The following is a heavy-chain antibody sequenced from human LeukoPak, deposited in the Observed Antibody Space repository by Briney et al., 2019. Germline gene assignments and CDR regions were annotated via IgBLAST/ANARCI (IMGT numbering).Heavy chain of an antibody. V-gene: IGHV3-23*01. J-gene: IGHJ4*02. CDR3: ARRAGAYSHPYDY. Sequence: GGSLRLSCATSGFSFSSYAMSWVRQAPGKGLEWVSAMSSSDNTHYSDSVKGRFTISRDNSKNTLYLQMNSLRAEDTAVYYCARRAGAYSHPYDYWGQGTLVTVSS. D-gene: IGHD4/OR15-4a*01. CDR1: GFSFSSYA. CDR2: MSSSDNT.